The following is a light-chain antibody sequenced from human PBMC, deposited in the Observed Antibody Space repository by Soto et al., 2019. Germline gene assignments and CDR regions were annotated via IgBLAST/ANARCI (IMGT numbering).Light chain of an antibody. CDR2: AAS. J-gene: IGKJ4*01. Sequence: DIQMTQSPTSLSASVGDRFTLTCRASQGIGNDLAWYQQQPGKAPKRLIYAASSLEGGVPSRFSGSGSGTEFTLTISSLQPEDFATYYCLQHNSYPLTFGGGTKVDIK. CDR3: LQHNSYPLT. CDR1: QGIGND. V-gene: IGKV1-17*01.